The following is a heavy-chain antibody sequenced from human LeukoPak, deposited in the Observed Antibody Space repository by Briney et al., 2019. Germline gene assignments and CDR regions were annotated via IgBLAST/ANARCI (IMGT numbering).Heavy chain of an antibody. D-gene: IGHD5-18*01. J-gene: IGHJ4*02. CDR3: VRSRGYSYDDY. CDR1: GGSINSYY. Sequence: KPSETLSLTCSVSGGSINSYYWSWIRQPPGKGLGWIGYIYYSGSTNYNPSLKSRVSISVDTSKNQFSLKLSSVTAADTAVYYCVRSRGYSYDDYWGQGTLVTVSS. V-gene: IGHV4-59*12. CDR2: IYYSGST.